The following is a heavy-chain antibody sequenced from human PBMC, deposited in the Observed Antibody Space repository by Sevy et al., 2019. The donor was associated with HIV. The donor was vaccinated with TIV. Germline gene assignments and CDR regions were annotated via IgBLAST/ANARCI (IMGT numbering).Heavy chain of an antibody. CDR1: GGTFSSYA. D-gene: IGHD6-13*01. CDR3: ARAFRYSSSWYYFDY. CDR2: IIPIFGTA. J-gene: IGHJ4*02. V-gene: IGHV1-69*13. Sequence: ASVKVSCKASGGTFSSYAISWVRQAPGQGLEWMGGIIPIFGTAKYAQKFQGRVTITADESTSTAYMELSSLRSEDTAVYYCARAFRYSSSWYYFDYWGQGTLVTVSS.